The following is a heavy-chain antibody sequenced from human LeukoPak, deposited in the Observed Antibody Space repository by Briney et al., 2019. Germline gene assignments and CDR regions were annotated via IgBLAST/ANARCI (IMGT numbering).Heavy chain of an antibody. V-gene: IGHV1-8*02. CDR2: MNPNSGNT. D-gene: IGHD3-9*01. Sequence: ASVKVSCKASGYTFTSYDINWVRQATGQGLEWMGWMNPNSGNTGYAQKFQGRVTMTEDTSTDTAYMELSSLRSEDTAVYYCATGNPVLRYFEWPNPHFDYWGQGTLVTVSS. CDR1: GYTFTSYD. J-gene: IGHJ4*02. CDR3: ATGNPVLRYFEWPNPHFDY.